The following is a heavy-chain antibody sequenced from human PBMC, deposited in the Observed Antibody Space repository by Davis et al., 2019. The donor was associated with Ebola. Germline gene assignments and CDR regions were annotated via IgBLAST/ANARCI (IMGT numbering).Heavy chain of an antibody. V-gene: IGHV6-1*01. CDR2: TYYNSKWFN. Sequence: PSETLSLTCAISGDSVSINRGAWNWIRQSPSRGLEWLGRTYYNSKWFNDYAMSVKGRITINADTAKNQFSLQLNSVSPEDTAVYYCARGWLRSGFHSWGQGTLVTVSS. J-gene: IGHJ4*02. D-gene: IGHD5-24*01. CDR1: GDSVSINRGA. CDR3: ARGWLRSGFHS.